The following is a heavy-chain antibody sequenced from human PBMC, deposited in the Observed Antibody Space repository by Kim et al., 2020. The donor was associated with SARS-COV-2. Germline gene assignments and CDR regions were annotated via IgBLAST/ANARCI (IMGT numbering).Heavy chain of an antibody. V-gene: IGHV3-66*01. J-gene: IGHJ4*01. CDR2: IYTGGST. Sequence: GGSLRLSCTASDVTVINHYMSWVRQAPGKGLEWVSVIYTGGSTYHSDSVESSCTIISNSYKKNLYHLLNNILGADNVAYYCATADYLCSGRRTGDFDYWG. CDR3: ATADYLCSGRRTGDFDY. D-gene: IGHD3-10*02. CDR1: DVTVINHY.